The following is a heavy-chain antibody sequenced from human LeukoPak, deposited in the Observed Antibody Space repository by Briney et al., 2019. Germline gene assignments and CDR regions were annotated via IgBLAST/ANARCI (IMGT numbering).Heavy chain of an antibody. V-gene: IGHV3-23*01. D-gene: IGHD2-21*01. CDR3: AKGTVVGRGDY. J-gene: IGHJ4*02. Sequence: GGSLRLSCAASGFIFTNYAMIWVRQAPGKGLEWVSGISNSGESTYYAVSVKGRFTISRDNSKNTLYLQMNSLRAEDTALYFCAKGTVVGRGDYWGQGILVTVSS. CDR1: GFIFTNYA. CDR2: ISNSGEST.